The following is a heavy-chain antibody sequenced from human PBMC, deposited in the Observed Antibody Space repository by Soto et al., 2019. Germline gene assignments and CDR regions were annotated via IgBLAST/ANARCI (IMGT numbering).Heavy chain of an antibody. CDR3: ARHETYYYDSSGYTDAFDI. J-gene: IGHJ3*02. CDR2: IYYSGST. Sequence: SATLSLTCPVSSGSIRSRSHYWGLIREPPGKGQELIGCIYYSGSTYYNPSLKSRVTIYVGTSKNQFSLKLSSETAADTAVYYRARHETYYYDSSGYTDAFDIWGQGTLVT. V-gene: IGHV4-39*01. D-gene: IGHD3-22*01. CDR1: SGSIRSRSHY.